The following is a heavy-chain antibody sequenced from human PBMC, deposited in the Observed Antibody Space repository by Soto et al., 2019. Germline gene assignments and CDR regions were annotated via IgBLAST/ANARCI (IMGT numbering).Heavy chain of an antibody. CDR2: IDPRSGAS. CDR1: GYPLTDLY. D-gene: IGHD3-16*01. J-gene: IGHJ4*02. V-gene: IGHV1-2*02. Sequence: ASVKVSCKPSGYPLTDLYIHWVRQAPGLGLEWMGWIDPRSGASRKTQRFQGRFTMTRDTSTNTVYTELSSLRSDDTAVYFCATDNYGPRDYWGQGTLGPV. CDR3: ATDNYGPRDY.